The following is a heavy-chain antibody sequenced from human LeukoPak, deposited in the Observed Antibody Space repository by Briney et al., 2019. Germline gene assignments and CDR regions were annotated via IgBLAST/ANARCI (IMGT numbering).Heavy chain of an antibody. Sequence: PSETLSLTCTVSGGSISRYYWRWIRQPPGKGLEWIGYIYYSGSTNYNPSLKSRVTISVDTSKNQFSLKLSSVTAADTAVYYCARWYGTGSYFDYWGQGTLVTVSS. CDR2: IYYSGST. CDR1: GGSISRYY. D-gene: IGHD3-10*01. J-gene: IGHJ4*02. CDR3: ARWYGTGSYFDY. V-gene: IGHV4-59*01.